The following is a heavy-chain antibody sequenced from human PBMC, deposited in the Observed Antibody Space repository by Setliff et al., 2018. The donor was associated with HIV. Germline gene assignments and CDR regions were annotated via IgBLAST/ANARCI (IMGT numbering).Heavy chain of an antibody. Sequence: PSETLSLTCAVSGYSISSGYYWGWIRQPPGKGLEWVGSIFHSGGIYYNPSLKSRVTISGDTSKNKLSLKLTSVTAADTAVYYCARHLQAFDIWGHGTMVTVS. CDR3: ARHLQAFDI. V-gene: IGHV4-38-2*01. CDR2: IFHSGGI. CDR1: GYSISSGYY. J-gene: IGHJ3*02. D-gene: IGHD1-1*01.